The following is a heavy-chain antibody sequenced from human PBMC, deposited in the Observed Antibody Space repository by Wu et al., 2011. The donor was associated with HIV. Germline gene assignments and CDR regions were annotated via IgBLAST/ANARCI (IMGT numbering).Heavy chain of an antibody. CDR1: GYTFTSNY. D-gene: IGHD2-21*01. CDR3: TRDFGGDGDS. J-gene: IGHJ4*02. Sequence: QVQLVQSGAEVKRPGASVKISCKTFGYTFTSNYVRWVRQAPGQGLQWIGTINPGGGSTTYAQKFQGRVAMTRDTSTTTFYMELSSLRSEDTAVYYCTRDFGGDGDSWGQGTLVTVSS. V-gene: IGHV1-46*01. CDR2: INPGGGST.